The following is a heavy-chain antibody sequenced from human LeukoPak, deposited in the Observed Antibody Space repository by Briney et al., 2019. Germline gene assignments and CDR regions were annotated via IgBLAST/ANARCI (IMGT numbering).Heavy chain of an antibody. D-gene: IGHD3-9*01. J-gene: IGHJ4*02. Sequence: GGSLRLSCAASGFTFSSYAMHWVRQAPGKGLEWVAVISYDGSNKYYADSVKGRFTISRDNSKNTLYLQMNSLRAEDTAVYYCARGRILTGLDYWGQGTLVTVSS. V-gene: IGHV3-30-3*01. CDR2: ISYDGSNK. CDR3: ARGRILTGLDY. CDR1: GFTFSSYA.